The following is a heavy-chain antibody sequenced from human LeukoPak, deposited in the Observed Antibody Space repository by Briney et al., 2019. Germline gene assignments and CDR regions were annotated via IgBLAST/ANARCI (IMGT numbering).Heavy chain of an antibody. CDR3: ARGPMITFGGVIVPDAFDI. Sequence: SETLSLTCTVSGGSISSGDYYWSWIRQPPGKGLEWIGEINHSGSTNYNPSLKSRVTISVDTSKNQFSLKLSSVTAADTAVYYCARGPMITFGGVIVPDAFDIWGQGTMVTVSS. D-gene: IGHD3-16*02. V-gene: IGHV4-39*07. CDR1: GGSISSGDYY. CDR2: INHSGST. J-gene: IGHJ3*02.